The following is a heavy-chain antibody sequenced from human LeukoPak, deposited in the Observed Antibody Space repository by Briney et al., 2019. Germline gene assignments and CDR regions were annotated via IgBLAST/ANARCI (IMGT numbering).Heavy chain of an antibody. D-gene: IGHD1-26*01. V-gene: IGHV3-48*03. Sequence: GGSLRLSCAASGFSFSNYEMNWVRQAPGKGLEWISYTTASSTTIYYADSVKGRFTISRDNSKNTLYLQMNSLRAEDTAVYYCARGRGVGGPYYFDYWGQGALVTVSS. CDR1: GFSFSNYE. CDR3: ARGRGVGGPYYFDY. J-gene: IGHJ4*02. CDR2: TTASSTTI.